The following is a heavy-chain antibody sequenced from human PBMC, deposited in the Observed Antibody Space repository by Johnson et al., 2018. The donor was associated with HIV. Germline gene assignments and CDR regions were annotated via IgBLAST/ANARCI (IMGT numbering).Heavy chain of an antibody. D-gene: IGHD3-16*01. J-gene: IGHJ3*02. CDR3: ARYYDYVWGNPATHDAFDI. CDR2: IYSGGST. CDR1: GFTVSSNY. Sequence: MQLVESGGGLIQPGGSLRLSCAASGFTVSSNYMSWVRQAPGKGLEWVSVIYSGGSTYYADSVKGRFTISRDNSKNTLYLQMNSLRAEDTAVYYCARYYDYVWGNPATHDAFDIWGQGTMVTASS. V-gene: IGHV3-53*01.